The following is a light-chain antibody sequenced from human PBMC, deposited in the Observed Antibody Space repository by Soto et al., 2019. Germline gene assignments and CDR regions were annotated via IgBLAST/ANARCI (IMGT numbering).Light chain of an antibody. Sequence: QSALTQPRSVSGSPGQSVTISCTGTSSDVGGYNYVSWFQQHPGKAPKLMIYAVTERPSGVPDRFSGSKSGNTASLTTSGLQAEDEADYYCCSYAGTFTYVFGTGTKLTVL. CDR2: AVT. CDR3: CSYAGTFTYV. J-gene: IGLJ1*01. CDR1: SSDVGGYNY. V-gene: IGLV2-11*01.